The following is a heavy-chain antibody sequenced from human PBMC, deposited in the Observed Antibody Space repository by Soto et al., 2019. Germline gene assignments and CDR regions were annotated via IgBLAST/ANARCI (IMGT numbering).Heavy chain of an antibody. J-gene: IGHJ6*02. V-gene: IGHV3-15*01. CDR3: TTDQRVVVPPPGPYYYGMDV. CDR1: GFTVSNAW. CDR2: IKSKTDGGTT. Sequence: PGWSLRLSGAACGFTVSNAWISVFRQAPWKGLESVGRIKSKTDGGTTDYAAPVKSRFTISRDDSKNTLYLQMNSLKTEDTAVYYCTTDQRVVVPPPGPYYYGMDVWGQGTTVTVSS. D-gene: IGHD2-21*01.